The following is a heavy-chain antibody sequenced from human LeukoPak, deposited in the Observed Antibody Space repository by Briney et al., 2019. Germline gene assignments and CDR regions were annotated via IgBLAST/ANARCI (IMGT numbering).Heavy chain of an antibody. V-gene: IGHV3-74*01. CDR2: VYTDGITT. Sequence: GGSLRLSCAASGFTFSNYYMHWVRQAPGEGPVWVSRVYTDGITTNYADSVKGRFTISRDNAQNALYLQMHSLRAEDTVVYYCARGLYGDPVGFDFWGQGILVTVSS. CDR1: GFTFSNYY. CDR3: ARGLYGDPVGFDF. D-gene: IGHD4-23*01. J-gene: IGHJ4*02.